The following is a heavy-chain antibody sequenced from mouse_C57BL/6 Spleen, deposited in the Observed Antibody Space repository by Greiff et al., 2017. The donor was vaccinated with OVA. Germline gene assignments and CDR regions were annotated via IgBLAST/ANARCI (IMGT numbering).Heavy chain of an antibody. CDR1: GFTFSSYA. CDR3: ARDGANWDSYFDV. J-gene: IGHJ1*03. CDR2: ISDGGSYT. D-gene: IGHD4-1*01. Sequence: EVQGVESGGGLVKPGGSLKLSCAASGFTFSSYAMSWVRQTPEKRLEWVATISDGGSYTYYPDNVKGRFTISRDNAKNNLYLQMSHLKSEDTAMYYCARDGANWDSYFDVWGTGTTVTVSS. V-gene: IGHV5-4*01.